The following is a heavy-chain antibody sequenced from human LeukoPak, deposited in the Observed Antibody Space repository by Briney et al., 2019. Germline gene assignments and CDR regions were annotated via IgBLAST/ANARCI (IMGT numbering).Heavy chain of an antibody. V-gene: IGHV4-59*01. CDR3: ARDKSGPTAHYDVFDI. CDR1: GGSISNNY. J-gene: IGHJ3*02. Sequence: SETLSLTCTVSGGSISNNYWNWHWIRQPQGGGLEWIGYIYYSGSTNYNPSLRSRVTIAVDKSNNQVSLKLSSVTAADTAMYYCARDKSGPTAHYDVFDIWGQGTMVTVSS. CDR2: IYYSGST. D-gene: IGHD4/OR15-4a*01.